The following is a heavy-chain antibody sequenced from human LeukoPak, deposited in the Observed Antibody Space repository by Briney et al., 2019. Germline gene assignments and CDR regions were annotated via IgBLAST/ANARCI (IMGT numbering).Heavy chain of an antibody. CDR2: ISGAGGGT. Sequence: PGGSLRLSCAVSGFTFTDYAMTWVRQAPGKGLEWVSGISGAGGGTYYAASVKGRFAISRDNSKNTLYLLLNSLRAEDTAVYYCARARDNYDISSFSALDYWGQGTLVTVSS. CDR1: GFTFTDYA. D-gene: IGHD3-22*01. V-gene: IGHV3-23*01. CDR3: ARARDNYDISSFSALDY. J-gene: IGHJ4*02.